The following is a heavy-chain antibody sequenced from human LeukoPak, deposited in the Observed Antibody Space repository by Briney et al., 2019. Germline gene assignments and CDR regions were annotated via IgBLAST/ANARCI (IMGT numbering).Heavy chain of an antibody. CDR1: GGTFSSYA. V-gene: IGHV1-69*13. Sequence: SVKVSCKASGGTFSSYAISWVRQAPGQGLEWMGGIIPIFGTANYAQKFRGRVTITADESTSTAYMELSSLRSEDTAVYYCARVAAAGSWFDPWGQGTLVTVSS. J-gene: IGHJ5*02. CDR3: ARVAAAGSWFDP. D-gene: IGHD6-13*01. CDR2: IIPIFGTA.